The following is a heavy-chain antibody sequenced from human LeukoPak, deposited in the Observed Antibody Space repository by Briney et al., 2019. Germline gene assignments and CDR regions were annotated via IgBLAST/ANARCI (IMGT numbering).Heavy chain of an antibody. V-gene: IGHV4-34*01. CDR3: ARATYGDFLGSSYYGMDP. J-gene: IGHJ6*02. CDR1: GRSLSAFD. Sequence: SETLSLSSVVYGRSLSAFDWGGIRQPPGKGLEWIGEINHSGSTNYNPSLKSRVTISVDTSKNQFSLKLSSVTAADTAVYYCARATYGDFLGSSYYGMDPWGQGTTVTVSS. CDR2: INHSGST. D-gene: IGHD3-3*01.